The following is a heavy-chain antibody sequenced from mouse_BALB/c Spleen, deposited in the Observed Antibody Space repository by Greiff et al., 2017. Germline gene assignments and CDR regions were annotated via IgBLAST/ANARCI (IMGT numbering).Heavy chain of an antibody. CDR2: ISYSGST. D-gene: IGHD2-3*01. Sequence: DVKLVESGPGLVKPSQSLSLTCTVTGYSITSDYAWNWIRQFPGNKLEWMGYISYSGSTSYNPSLKSRISITRDTSKNQFFLQLNSVTTEDTATYYCARHLLSMDYWGQGTSVTVSS. V-gene: IGHV3-2*02. J-gene: IGHJ4*01. CDR3: ARHLLSMDY. CDR1: GYSITSDYA.